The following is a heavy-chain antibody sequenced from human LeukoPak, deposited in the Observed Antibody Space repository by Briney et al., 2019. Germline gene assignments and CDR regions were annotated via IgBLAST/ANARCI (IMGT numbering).Heavy chain of an antibody. CDR3: ARVGEGYCSGGSCPFDY. D-gene: IGHD2-15*01. CDR2: INPSGGST. Sequence: ASVKVSCKASGYTFTSYYMHWVRQAPGRGLEWMGIINPSGGSTSYAQKFQGRVTMTRDTSTSTVYMELSSLRSEDTAVYYCARVGEGYCSGGSCPFDYWGQGTLVTVSS. V-gene: IGHV1-46*01. CDR1: GYTFTSYY. J-gene: IGHJ4*02.